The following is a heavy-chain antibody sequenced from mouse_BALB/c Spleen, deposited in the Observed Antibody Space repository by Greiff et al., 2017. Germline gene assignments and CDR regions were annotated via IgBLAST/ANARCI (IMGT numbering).Heavy chain of an antibody. CDR1: GFTFSSYG. CDR3: ARDGYRSFAY. D-gene: IGHD2-14*01. Sequence: DVKLVESGGDLVKPGGSLKLSCAASGFTFSSYGMSWVRQTPDKRLEWVATISSGGSYTYYPDSVKGRFTISRDNAKNTLYLQMSSLKSEDTAMYYCARDGYRSFAYWGQGTLVTVSA. CDR2: ISSGGSYT. J-gene: IGHJ3*01. V-gene: IGHV5-6*02.